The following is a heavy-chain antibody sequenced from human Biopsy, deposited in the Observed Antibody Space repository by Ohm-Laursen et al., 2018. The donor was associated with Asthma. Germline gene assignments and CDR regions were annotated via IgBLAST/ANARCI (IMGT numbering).Heavy chain of an antibody. CDR3: ARCQVGYSSGWSLLLKKIYYSGMDV. V-gene: IGHV1-69*01. J-gene: IGHJ6*02. CDR1: GGTFSNFA. CDR2: IMTVFGTT. D-gene: IGHD6-19*01. Sequence: SSVKVSCKTPGGTFSNFAISWVRQAPGQGLEWLGGIMTVFGTTNYAQKVQGRVTITADESTSTAYMEVTSLRSEDTAIYYCARCQVGYSSGWSLLLKKIYYSGMDVWGQGTAVTVSS.